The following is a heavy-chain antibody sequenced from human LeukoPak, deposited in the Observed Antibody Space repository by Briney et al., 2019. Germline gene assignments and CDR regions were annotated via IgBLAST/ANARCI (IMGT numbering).Heavy chain of an antibody. V-gene: IGHV1-46*01. CDR1: GYTFTSYY. CDR2: INPSGGST. Sequence: ASVKVSCKASGYTFTSYYMHWVRQAPGQGPEWMGIINPSGGSTSYPQKFQGRVTMTRDTSTSTVYMELNGLRSEDTAVYYCARGRSLLGHCSDTSCPLFDYWGQGTLVTVSS. J-gene: IGHJ4*02. D-gene: IGHD2-2*01. CDR3: ARGRSLLGHCSDTSCPLFDY.